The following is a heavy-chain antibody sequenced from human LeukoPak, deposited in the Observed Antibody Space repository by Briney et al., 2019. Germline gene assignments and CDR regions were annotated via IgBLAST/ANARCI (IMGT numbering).Heavy chain of an antibody. V-gene: IGHV1-69*01. D-gene: IGHD3/OR15-3a*01. CDR3: AVHNDLRDYYYYFYAMDV. J-gene: IGHJ6*02. CDR1: GRPSSSHA. Sequence: ASVTVSCKASGRPSSSHAITWVRQAPGQGLEWMGGIIPIFGTATYAQKFQGRITITADEPTRTAYMELSSLRSEDTAVFYCAVHNDLRDYYYYFYAMDVWGQGTTVTVSS. CDR2: IIPIFGTA.